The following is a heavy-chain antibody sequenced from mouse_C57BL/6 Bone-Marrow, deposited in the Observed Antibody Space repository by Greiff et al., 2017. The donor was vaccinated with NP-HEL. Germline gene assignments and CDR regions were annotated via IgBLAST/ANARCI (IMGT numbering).Heavy chain of an antibody. CDR3: ARRICYGNGDY. D-gene: IGHD2-1*01. Sequence: QVQLQQPGAELVKPGASVKLSCKASGYTFTSYWMQWVKQRPGQGLEWIGEIDPSDSYTNYNQKFKGKATLTVDTSSSTAYMQLSSLTSEDSAVYYCARRICYGNGDYWGQGTTPTVSS. V-gene: IGHV1-50*01. CDR2: IDPSDSYT. CDR1: GYTFTSYW. J-gene: IGHJ2*01.